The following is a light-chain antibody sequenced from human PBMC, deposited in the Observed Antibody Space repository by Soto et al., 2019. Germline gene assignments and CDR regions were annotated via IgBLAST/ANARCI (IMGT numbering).Light chain of an antibody. V-gene: IGKV1-39*01. Sequence: DIQMPQSPSSLSASVGDRVTITCRASQSISSYLNWYQQKPGKAPKVLIYAASSLQSGVPSRFSGSGSGTGFTLTISSLQPEDSAAYYCQQSHSSPLTFGGGTKVDIK. CDR2: AAS. CDR1: QSISSY. J-gene: IGKJ4*01. CDR3: QQSHSSPLT.